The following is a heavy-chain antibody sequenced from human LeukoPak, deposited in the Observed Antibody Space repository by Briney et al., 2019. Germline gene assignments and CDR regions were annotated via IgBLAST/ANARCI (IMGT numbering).Heavy chain of an antibody. CDR2: INWNGGST. CDR1: GFTFDDYG. D-gene: IGHD2-2*03. CDR3: AREGGYCSSTSCYPY. V-gene: IGHV3-20*04. Sequence: GGSLRLSCAASGFTFDDYGMSWVRQAPGKGLEWVSGINWNGGSTGYADSVKGRFTIPRDNAKNSLYLQMNSLRAEDTALYYCAREGGYCSSTSCYPYWGQGTLVTVSS. J-gene: IGHJ4*02.